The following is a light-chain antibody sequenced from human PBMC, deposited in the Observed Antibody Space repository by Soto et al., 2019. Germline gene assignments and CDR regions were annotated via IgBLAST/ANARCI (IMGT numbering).Light chain of an antibody. V-gene: IGKV3-20*01. Sequence: EIVLTQSPGTLSLSPGERATLSCRASQSVSSSYLAWYQQKPGQAPRLLIYDASKRATGIPARFSGSGFGTDSTLTISRLEPEDFAVYYCQQYGSSGTFGQGTKVDIK. CDR2: DAS. J-gene: IGKJ1*01. CDR3: QQYGSSGT. CDR1: QSVSSSY.